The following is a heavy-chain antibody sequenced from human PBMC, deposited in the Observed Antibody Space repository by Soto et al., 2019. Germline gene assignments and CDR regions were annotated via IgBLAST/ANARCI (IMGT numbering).Heavy chain of an antibody. V-gene: IGHV3-74*01. CDR1: GFTFSSYW. CDR2: INSDGSST. CDR3: ASPEPWVDAFDI. J-gene: IGHJ3*02. D-gene: IGHD1-1*01. Sequence: GGSLRLSCPASGFTFSSYWMHWVRQAPAKGLVWVSRINSDGSSTSYADSVKGRFTISRDNAKHSLYLQMSSLRAEDTAVYYCASPEPWVDAFDIWGQGTM.